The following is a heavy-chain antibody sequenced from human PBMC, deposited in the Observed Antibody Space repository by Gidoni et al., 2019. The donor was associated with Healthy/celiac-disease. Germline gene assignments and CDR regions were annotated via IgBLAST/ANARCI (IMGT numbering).Heavy chain of an antibody. V-gene: IGHV3-23*01. CDR3: AKASKYYYESSGNFDY. D-gene: IGHD3-22*01. CDR1: GFPFSSYA. CDR2: ISGSGGST. Sequence: EVQLLESGGGLVQPGGSLRLSCAASGFPFSSYAMSWVRQAPGKGLEWVAAISGSGGSTYYADSVKGRFTISRDNSKNTLYLQMNSLRAEDTAVYYCAKASKYYYESSGNFDYWGQGTLVTVSS. J-gene: IGHJ4*02.